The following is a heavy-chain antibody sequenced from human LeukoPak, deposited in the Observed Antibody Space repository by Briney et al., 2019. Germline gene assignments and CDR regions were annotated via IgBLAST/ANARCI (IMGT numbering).Heavy chain of an antibody. CDR3: VKEGYGTTWNADFDY. CDR2: ISGSGDKT. J-gene: IGHJ4*02. CDR1: GFTFSSYA. Sequence: GGSLRLSCAVSGFTFSSYAMSWVRQAPGKGLEWVSAISGSGDKTFYPDSVKGWFTISRDNSKNTLYLLMNSLRAEDTAVYYCVKEGYGTTWNADFDYWGQGTLVTVSS. V-gene: IGHV3-23*01. D-gene: IGHD6-13*01.